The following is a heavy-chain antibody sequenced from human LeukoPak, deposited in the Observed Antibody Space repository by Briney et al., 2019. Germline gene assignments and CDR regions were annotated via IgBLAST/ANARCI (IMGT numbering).Heavy chain of an antibody. Sequence: SETLSLTCTVSGGSISSSSYFWGWIRQPPGKGLEWIGSIYYSGSTYYNPSLKSRVTISVDTSKNQFSLNLSSVTAADTAVYYCARVGIAVAGSYYYHYMDVWGKGTTVTISS. CDR2: IYYSGST. D-gene: IGHD6-19*01. CDR1: GGSISSSSYF. CDR3: ARVGIAVAGSYYYHYMDV. J-gene: IGHJ6*03. V-gene: IGHV4-39*07.